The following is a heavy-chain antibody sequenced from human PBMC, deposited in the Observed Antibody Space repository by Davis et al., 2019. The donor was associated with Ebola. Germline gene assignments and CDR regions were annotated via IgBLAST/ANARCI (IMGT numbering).Heavy chain of an antibody. Sequence: SVKVSCKASGYTFTSYGISWVRQAPGQGLEWMGGIIPIFGTANYAQKFQGRVTITADESTSTAYMELSSLRSEDTAVYYCAREARAAAGRGWFDPWGQGTLVTVSS. CDR3: AREARAAAGRGWFDP. CDR1: GYTFTSYG. V-gene: IGHV1-69*13. J-gene: IGHJ5*02. CDR2: IIPIFGTA. D-gene: IGHD6-13*01.